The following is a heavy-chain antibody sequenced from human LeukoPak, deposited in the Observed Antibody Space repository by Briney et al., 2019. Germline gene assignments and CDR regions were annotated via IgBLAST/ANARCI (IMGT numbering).Heavy chain of an antibody. Sequence: ASVKVSCKASGYTFTGYYMHWVRQAPGQGLEWMGWINPNSGGTNYAQKFQGRVTMTRDTSISTAYMELSRLRSDDTAVYYCATPTGPYGEGAFDIWGQGTMVTVSP. CDR3: ATPTGPYGEGAFDI. CDR2: INPNSGGT. D-gene: IGHD4-17*01. CDR1: GYTFTGYY. V-gene: IGHV1-2*02. J-gene: IGHJ3*02.